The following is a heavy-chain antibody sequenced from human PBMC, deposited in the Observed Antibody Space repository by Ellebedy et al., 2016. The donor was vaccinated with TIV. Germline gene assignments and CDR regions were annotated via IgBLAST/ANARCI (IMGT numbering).Heavy chain of an antibody. CDR3: ARDHDTSVLYNYYMDV. CDR2: ISGSSDFM. J-gene: IGHJ6*03. V-gene: IGHV3-21*01. D-gene: IGHD5-24*01. Sequence: GESLKISXVASGFTFSPYSMNWVRQAPGKGLEWLSSISGSSDFMSHADSVRGRVTISRDNSKNSVYLQMDSLSPEDTAVYYCARDHDTSVLYNYYMDVWGKGTTVTVSS. CDR1: GFTFSPYS.